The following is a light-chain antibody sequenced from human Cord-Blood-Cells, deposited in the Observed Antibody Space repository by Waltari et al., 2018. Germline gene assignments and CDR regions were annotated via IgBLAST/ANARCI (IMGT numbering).Light chain of an antibody. J-gene: IGKJ4*01. CDR1: QSVSSN. Sequence: EIVMTQSPATLSVSPGERATLPCRASQSVSSNLAWYQQKPGQAPRLLIYGTSTSATGIPARFSGSGSGTEFTLTISSLQSEDFAVYYCQQYNNWPPLTFGGGTKVGIK. CDR3: QQYNNWPPLT. CDR2: GTS. V-gene: IGKV3-15*01.